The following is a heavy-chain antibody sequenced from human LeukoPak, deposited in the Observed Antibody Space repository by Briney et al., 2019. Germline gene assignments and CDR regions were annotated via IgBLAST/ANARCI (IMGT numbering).Heavy chain of an antibody. J-gene: IGHJ4*02. CDR1: GFTFSSYA. V-gene: IGHV4-34*01. CDR2: INHSGST. Sequence: PGGSLRLSCAASGFTFSSYAMSWVRQAPGKGLEWIGEINHSGSTNYNPSLKSRVTISVDTSKNQFSLKLSSVTAADTAVYYCARSPGGFGYWGQGTLVTVSS. D-gene: IGHD3-10*01. CDR3: ARSPGGFGY.